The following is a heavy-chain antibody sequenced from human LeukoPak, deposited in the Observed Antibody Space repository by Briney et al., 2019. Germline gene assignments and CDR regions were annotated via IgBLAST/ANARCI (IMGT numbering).Heavy chain of an antibody. D-gene: IGHD1-26*01. CDR1: GGSISSYY. Sequence: SETLSLTCTGSGGSISSYYWSWIRQPPGKGLEWIGYIYYSGTTDYNPPLKSRVTISVDTSNNQFSLKVSSVTAADTAVYYCARSSGAYRSFDYWGQGTLVPVSS. V-gene: IGHV4-59*01. CDR3: ARSSGAYRSFDY. J-gene: IGHJ4*02. CDR2: IYYSGTT.